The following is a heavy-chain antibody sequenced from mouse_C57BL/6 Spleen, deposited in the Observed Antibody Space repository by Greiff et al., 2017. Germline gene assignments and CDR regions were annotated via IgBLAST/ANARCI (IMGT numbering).Heavy chain of an antibody. J-gene: IGHJ1*03. CDR1: GFTFNTYA. CDR2: IRSKSSNYAT. Sequence: EVQGVESGGGLVQPKGTLKLSCAASGFTFNTYAMHWVRQAPGKGLEWVARIRSKSSNYATYYADSVKDRFTISRDDSQSMLYLQMNNLKTEDTAMYDCVRDNDYKGYFDVWGTGTTVTVSS. CDR3: VRDNDYKGYFDV. D-gene: IGHD2-12*01. V-gene: IGHV10-3*01.